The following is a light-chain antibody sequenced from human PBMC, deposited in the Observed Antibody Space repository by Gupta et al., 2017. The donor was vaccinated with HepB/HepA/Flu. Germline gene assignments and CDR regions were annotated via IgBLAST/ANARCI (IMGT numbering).Light chain of an antibody. CDR2: KAS. V-gene: IGKV1-5*03. CDR1: QSIDRW. CDR3: QQYYDYST. J-gene: IGKJ1*01. Sequence: DIQMTQSPSILSASVGDKVTLTCRASQSIDRWLAWYKQTPGKAPEILIYKASRLESGVPSRFSGGGSGTEFTLTITGLQPDDFATYYCQQYYDYSTFGQGTKVEVK.